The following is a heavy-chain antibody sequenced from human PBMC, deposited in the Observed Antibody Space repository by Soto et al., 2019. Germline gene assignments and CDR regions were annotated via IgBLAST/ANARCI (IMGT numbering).Heavy chain of an antibody. CDR2: IYYSGST. J-gene: IGHJ4*02. D-gene: IGHD3-22*01. V-gene: IGHV4-28*03. CDR3: ARGDPQYYDSSGYFRY. CDR1: GYSISNTNW. Sequence: SETLSLTCAVSGYSISNTNWWGWIRQPPGKGLEWIGYIYYSGSTYYNPSLKSRVTMSVDTSKNQFSLKLSSVTAADTAVYYCARGDPQYYDSSGYFRYWGQGTLVTVSS.